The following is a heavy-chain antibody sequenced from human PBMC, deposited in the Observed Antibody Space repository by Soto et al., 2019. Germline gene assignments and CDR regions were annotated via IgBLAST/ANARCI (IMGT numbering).Heavy chain of an antibody. CDR3: ATAPKRITIFGVVPG. J-gene: IGHJ4*02. CDR2: FDPEDGET. CDR1: GYTLTELS. V-gene: IGHV1-24*01. Sequence: VASVKVSCKVSGYTLTELSMHWVRQAPGKGLEWMGGFDPEDGETIYAQKFQGRVTMTEDTSTDTAYMELSSLRSEDTAVYYCATAPKRITIFGVVPGWGQGTLVTVSS. D-gene: IGHD3-3*01.